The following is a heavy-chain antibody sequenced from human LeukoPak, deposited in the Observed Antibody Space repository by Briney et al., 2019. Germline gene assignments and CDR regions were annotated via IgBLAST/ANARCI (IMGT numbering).Heavy chain of an antibody. CDR1: GFTFSNYA. Sequence: PGGSLRLSCAASGFTFSNYAMSWVRQAPGKGLEWVSGISGSGGSTNYADSVKGRFTISRDNSKNTLSLQMNSLRAEDTAVYYCAEGAVAKLDYWGQGTLVTVSS. CDR2: ISGSGGST. D-gene: IGHD6-19*01. V-gene: IGHV3-23*01. CDR3: AEGAVAKLDY. J-gene: IGHJ4*02.